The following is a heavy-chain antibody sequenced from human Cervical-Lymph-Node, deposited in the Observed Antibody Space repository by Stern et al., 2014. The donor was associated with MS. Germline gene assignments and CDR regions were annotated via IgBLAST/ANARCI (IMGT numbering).Heavy chain of an antibody. CDR2: ISSSSSYI. J-gene: IGHJ4*02. D-gene: IGHD3-10*01. Sequence: EVQLVESGGGLVKPGGSLRLSCAASGFTFSSYSMNWVRQAPGKGLEWVSSISSSSSYIYYADSVKGRFTIYRDNAKNSLYLQMNSLRAEDTAVYYCARDTITMVRGGYYFDYWGQGTLVTVSS. CDR1: GFTFSSYS. V-gene: IGHV3-21*01. CDR3: ARDTITMVRGGYYFDY.